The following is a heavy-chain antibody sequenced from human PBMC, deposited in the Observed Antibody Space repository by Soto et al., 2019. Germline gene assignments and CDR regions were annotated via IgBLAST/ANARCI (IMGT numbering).Heavy chain of an antibody. CDR1: RVTFSSYA. D-gene: IGHD3-16*01. V-gene: IGHV3-72*01. J-gene: IGHJ4*02. CDR2: IKNKASSYTT. Sequence: TLSYAASRVTFSSYAMHCVRQAPVKGLEWVGRIKNKASSYTTEYAASVKGRFTISRDDSKNLVFLQMNSLETEDTAVYYCVGESFYRLDYWGQGALVTVSS. CDR3: VGESFYRLDY.